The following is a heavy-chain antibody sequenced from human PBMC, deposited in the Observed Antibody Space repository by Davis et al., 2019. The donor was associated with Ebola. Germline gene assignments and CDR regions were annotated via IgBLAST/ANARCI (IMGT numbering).Heavy chain of an antibody. CDR1: GDSFSGYY. D-gene: IGHD2-15*01. Sequence: GSLRLSCAVFGDSFSGYYWSWIRQTPGKGLEWIAEINHSGTTNYNPSLKSRVTISVDPSKNQFSLKMNSVTAAETAIYYCVRGRVAFDPWGQGTLVTVSS. CDR3: VRGRVAFDP. J-gene: IGHJ5*02. CDR2: INHSGTT. V-gene: IGHV4-34*01.